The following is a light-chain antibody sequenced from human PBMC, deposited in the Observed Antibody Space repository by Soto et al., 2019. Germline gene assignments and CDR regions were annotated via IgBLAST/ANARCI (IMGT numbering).Light chain of an antibody. V-gene: IGKV3-11*01. J-gene: IGKJ5*01. Sequence: VMHQSPATLSVSPGARSALSGRASQSVRTNLAWYQQKPGQPPRLLIYFASTRATAVPARFTAGGSGTDFTLTIRSLEPEDFAVYFCQKSSNWPPITVGKGKRLEIK. CDR1: QSVRTN. CDR3: QKSSNWPPIT. CDR2: FAS.